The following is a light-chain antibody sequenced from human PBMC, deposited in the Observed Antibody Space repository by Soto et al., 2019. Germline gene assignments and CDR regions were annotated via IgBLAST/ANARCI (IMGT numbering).Light chain of an antibody. Sequence: DDEVTQSPLSLTVTLGQPASISCKTSQSLLYSDGNTYLNWFQQRPGQSPRRLIYKVSNRDSGVPDRFSGSGSGTDLTVKFSRVEAEDVGVDECMQSTHWPWMFGQGTKVEIK. CDR1: QSLLYSDGNTY. CDR2: KVS. CDR3: MQSTHWPWM. V-gene: IGKV2-30*01. J-gene: IGKJ1*01.